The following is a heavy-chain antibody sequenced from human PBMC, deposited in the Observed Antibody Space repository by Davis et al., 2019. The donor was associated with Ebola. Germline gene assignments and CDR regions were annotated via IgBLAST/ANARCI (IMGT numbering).Heavy chain of an antibody. CDR1: GYTFIGYY. V-gene: IGHV1-2*02. D-gene: IGHD3-3*01. Sequence: ASVQVSCKASGYTFIGYYMHWVRQAPGQGLEWMGWINPNSGGTNYAQKLQGRVTMTRETSISTAYMELSRLRSDDTAVYYCARGPNTWAIRLRSHWFDPWGQGTLVTVSS. CDR2: INPNSGGT. J-gene: IGHJ5*02. CDR3: ARGPNTWAIRLRSHWFDP.